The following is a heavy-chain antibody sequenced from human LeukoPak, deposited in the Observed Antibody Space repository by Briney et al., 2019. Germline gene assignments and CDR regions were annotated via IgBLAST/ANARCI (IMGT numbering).Heavy chain of an antibody. D-gene: IGHD3-10*01. CDR1: GGSISSYY. V-gene: IGHV4-59*01. Sequence: KPSETLSLTCTVSGGSISSYYWSWIRQPPGKGLEWIGYIYYSGSTSYNPSLKSRVTISVDTSKNQFSLKLSSVTAADTAVYYCASGFGEFGLDYWGQGTLVTVSS. J-gene: IGHJ4*02. CDR2: IYYSGST. CDR3: ASGFGEFGLDY.